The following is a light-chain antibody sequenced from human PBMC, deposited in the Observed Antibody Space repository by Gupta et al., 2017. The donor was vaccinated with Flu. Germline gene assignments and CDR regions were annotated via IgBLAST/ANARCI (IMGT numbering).Light chain of an antibody. CDR3: QSYDTSLSGFVI. V-gene: IGLV1-40*01. J-gene: IGLJ2*01. CDR2: GNN. CDR1: SSNIGTTYG. Sequence: QSVLAQPPPVSGAPGQRVTISCSCRSSNIGTTYGVPWYQQLPGRAPKLLIYGNNIRPSGVPDRFSGAKSGTAASLAISGVQPEDEADYFCQSYDTSLSGFVIFGGGTKLTVL.